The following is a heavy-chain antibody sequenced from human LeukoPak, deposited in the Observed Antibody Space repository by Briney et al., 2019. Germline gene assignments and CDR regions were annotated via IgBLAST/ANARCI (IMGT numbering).Heavy chain of an antibody. CDR1: GFTFSSYA. Sequence: GGSLRLSCAASGFTFSSYAMHWVRQAPGKGLEWVAVISYDGSNKYYADSVKGRFTISRDNSKNTLYLQMSSLRAEDTAVYYCAKPIAGYYGYYFDYWGQGTLVTVSS. V-gene: IGHV3-30*04. CDR3: AKPIAGYYGYYFDY. J-gene: IGHJ4*02. D-gene: IGHD3-9*01. CDR2: ISYDGSNK.